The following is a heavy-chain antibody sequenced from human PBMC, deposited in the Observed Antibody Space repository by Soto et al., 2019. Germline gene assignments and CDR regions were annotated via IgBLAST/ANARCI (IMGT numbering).Heavy chain of an antibody. Sequence: WPPVKVSCKASGYTFTSYAMHWVRQAPGQRLEWMGWINAGNGNTKYSQKFQGRVTITRDTSASTAYMELSSLRSEDTAVYYCARDADILTGSDAFDIWGQGTMVTVSS. J-gene: IGHJ3*02. D-gene: IGHD3-9*01. CDR2: INAGNGNT. CDR1: GYTFTSYA. CDR3: ARDADILTGSDAFDI. V-gene: IGHV1-3*01.